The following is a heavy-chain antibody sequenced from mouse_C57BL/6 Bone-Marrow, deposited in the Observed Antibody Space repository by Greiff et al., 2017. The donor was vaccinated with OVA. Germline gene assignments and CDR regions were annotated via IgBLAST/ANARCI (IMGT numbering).Heavy chain of an antibody. CDR1: GFSLTSYG. D-gene: IGHD1-1*01. V-gene: IGHV2-2*01. CDR3: ARNGDYYGSSSLYWYFDV. J-gene: IGHJ1*03. CDR2: IWSGGST. Sequence: VKVEESGPGLVQPSQSLSITCTVSGFSLTSYGVHWVRQSPGKGLEWLGVIWSGGSTDYNAAFISRLSISKDNSKSQVFFKMNSLQADDTAIYYCARNGDYYGSSSLYWYFDVWGTGTTVTVSS.